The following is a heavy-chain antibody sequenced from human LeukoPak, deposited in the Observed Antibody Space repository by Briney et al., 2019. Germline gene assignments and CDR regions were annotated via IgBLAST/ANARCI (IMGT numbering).Heavy chain of an antibody. V-gene: IGHV3-23*01. CDR2: ISGSGDTT. CDR1: GFTFSSYA. Sequence: PGGSLRLSCAASGFTFSSYAMSWVRQTPGKGLEWVSVISGSGDTTNYADSVKGRFTISRDNSKNTLYLQMNSLRAEDTAVYFCVSLGYSSSSVRYWGQGTLVTVSS. D-gene: IGHD6-6*01. CDR3: VSLGYSSSSVRY. J-gene: IGHJ4*02.